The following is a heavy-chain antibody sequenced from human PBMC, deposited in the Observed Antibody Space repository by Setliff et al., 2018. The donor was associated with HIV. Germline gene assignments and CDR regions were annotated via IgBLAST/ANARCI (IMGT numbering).Heavy chain of an antibody. V-gene: IGHV5-51*01. D-gene: IGHD4-17*01. CDR3: ARGADYRDV. CDR2: IYPGDSQT. Sequence: PGESLTISCVASGYSFTNKWIGWVRQTPGRGLEWMGIIYPGDSQTKYNPSFQGQVTISVDKSLRTAYLQWSSLKTSDTAFYFCARGADYRDVWGQGTLVTVSS. CDR1: GYSFTNKW. J-gene: IGHJ4*02.